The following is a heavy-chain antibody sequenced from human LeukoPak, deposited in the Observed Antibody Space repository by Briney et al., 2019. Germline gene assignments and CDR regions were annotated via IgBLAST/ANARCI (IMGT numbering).Heavy chain of an antibody. V-gene: IGHV3-30-3*01. CDR2: ISYDGSNK. D-gene: IGHD2-15*01. CDR1: GFTFSSYA. CDR3: ARGYCSGGSCYDY. J-gene: IGHJ4*02. Sequence: GGSLRLSCAASGFTFSSYAMHWVRQAPGKGLEWVALISYDGSNKYYADFVKGRFTISRDNSKNTLYLQMNSLRAEDTAVYYCARGYCSGGSCYDYWGQGTLVTVSS.